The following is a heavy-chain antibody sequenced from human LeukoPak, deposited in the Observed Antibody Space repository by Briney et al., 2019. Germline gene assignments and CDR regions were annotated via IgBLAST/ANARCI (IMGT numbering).Heavy chain of an antibody. CDR1: GFTFSSYA. V-gene: IGHV3-30*14. J-gene: IGHJ4*02. CDR2: ISYDGSNK. Sequence: GGSLRLSCAASGFTFSSYAMHWVRQAPGKGLEWVAVISYDGSNKYYADSVKGRFTISRDNSKNTLYLQMNSLRAEDTAVYYCARFNLGPYYFDYWGQGTPVTVSS. CDR3: ARFNLGPYYFDY. D-gene: IGHD1-14*01.